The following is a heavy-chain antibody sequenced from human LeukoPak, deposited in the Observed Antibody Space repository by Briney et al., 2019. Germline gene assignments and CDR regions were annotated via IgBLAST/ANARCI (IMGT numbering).Heavy chain of an antibody. J-gene: IGHJ4*02. CDR2: IGGSGGST. CDR1: GFTFSSYA. CDR3: AKDFDIVVLPSATDY. Sequence: PGGSLRLSCAASGFTFSSYAMSWVSQAPGKGLEWVSAIGGSGGSTYYADSMKGPFTISRDNSKSTLYLQMNSLRAEDTAVYYCAKDFDIVVLPSATDYWGQGTLVTVSS. D-gene: IGHD2-2*01. V-gene: IGHV3-23*01.